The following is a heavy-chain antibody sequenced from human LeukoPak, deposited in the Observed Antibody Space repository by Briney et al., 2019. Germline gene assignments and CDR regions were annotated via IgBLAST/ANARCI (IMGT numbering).Heavy chain of an antibody. CDR1: GFTFDDYA. CDR2: ISWNSGST. CDR3: AKDMAPLYSYGYISVGVSFDY. V-gene: IGHV3-9*01. Sequence: PGRSLRLSCAASGFTFDDYAMHWVRQAPGKGLEWVSGISWNSGSTGYADSVKGRFTISRDNAKNSLYLQMNSLRAEDTALYYCAKDMAPLYSYGYISVGVSFDYWGQGTLVTVSS. J-gene: IGHJ4*02. D-gene: IGHD5-18*01.